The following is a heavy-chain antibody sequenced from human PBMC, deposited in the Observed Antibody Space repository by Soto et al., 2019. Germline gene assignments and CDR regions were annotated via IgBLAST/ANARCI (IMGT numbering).Heavy chain of an antibody. CDR1: GYTFTSYF. CDR2: IRTYNGNT. CDR3: GRLEEYSSADY. V-gene: IGHV1-18*01. D-gene: IGHD6-6*01. J-gene: IGHJ4*02. Sequence: ASVKVSCNASGYTFTSYFISWVRQAPGQGLEWMGWIRTYNGNTNYAQKLQGRVTMTTDTSTSTAYMELRSLRSDDTAVYYCGRLEEYSSADYWGQGTLVSVSS.